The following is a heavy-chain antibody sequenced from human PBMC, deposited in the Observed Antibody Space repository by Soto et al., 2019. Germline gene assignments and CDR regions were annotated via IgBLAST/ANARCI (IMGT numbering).Heavy chain of an antibody. CDR2: ISYDGRVK. V-gene: IGHV3-30*04. CDR3: ARDFIVGAPDYFDY. Sequence: GGSLRLSCAASGFTFSDYPMHWVRQAPGKGLEWVAVISYDGRVKYYVDSVKGRFTISRDDSKNTPYLQMNSLRVDDTAVYYCARDFIVGAPDYFDYWGQGTLVTVSS. CDR1: GFTFSDYP. D-gene: IGHD1-26*01. J-gene: IGHJ4*02.